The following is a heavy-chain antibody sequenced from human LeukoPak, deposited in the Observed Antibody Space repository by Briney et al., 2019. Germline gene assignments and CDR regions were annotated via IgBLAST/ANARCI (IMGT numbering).Heavy chain of an antibody. CDR1: GGSFSGYY. CDR2: INHSGST. CDR3: ARRRFTMVRGVIMGKLFYYYYMDV. D-gene: IGHD3-10*01. V-gene: IGHV4-34*01. J-gene: IGHJ6*03. Sequence: SETLSLTCAVYGGSFSGYYWSWIRQPPGKGLEWIGEINHSGSTNYNPSLKSRVTISVDTSKNQFSLKLSSVTAADTAVYYCARRRFTMVRGVIMGKLFYYYYMDVWGKGTTVTISS.